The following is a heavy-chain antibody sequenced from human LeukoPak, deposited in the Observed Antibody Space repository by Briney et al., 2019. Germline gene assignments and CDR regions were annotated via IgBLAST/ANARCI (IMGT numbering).Heavy chain of an antibody. J-gene: IGHJ3*02. CDR1: GGSISSYY. CDR2: IYYSGST. Sequence: SETLSLTCTVSGGSISSYYWSWIRQPPGKGLEWIGYIYYSGSTNYNPSLKSRVTISVDTSKNQFSLKLSSVTAADTAVYYCAREPYCSSTSCSQGFDAFDIWGQGTMVTVSS. CDR3: AREPYCSSTSCSQGFDAFDI. D-gene: IGHD2-2*01. V-gene: IGHV4-59*01.